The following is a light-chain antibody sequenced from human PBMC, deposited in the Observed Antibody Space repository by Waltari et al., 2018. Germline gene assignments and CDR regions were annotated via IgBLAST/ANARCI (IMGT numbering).Light chain of an antibody. V-gene: IGLV2-11*01. CDR1: KSDVGRYDY. CDR2: DVT. J-gene: IGLJ1*01. CDR3: CSYAGNYIYV. Sequence: QSALTPPRSLSGSPGQSVPISCTGSKSDVGRYDYVSWYQQYSGRPTKLILHDVTLRPSGGPDRFSGSKSGNTASLTISGLQAEDEADYYWCSYAGNYIYVFGSGTEVTVL.